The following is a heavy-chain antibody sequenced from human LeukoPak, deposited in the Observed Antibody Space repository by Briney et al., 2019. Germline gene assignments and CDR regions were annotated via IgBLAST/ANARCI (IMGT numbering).Heavy chain of an antibody. CDR1: GGSISSSSYY. J-gene: IGHJ5*02. V-gene: IGHV4-39*01. CDR2: IYYSGST. CDR3: ARALYYYGSGSDNWFDP. Sequence: KSSETLSLTCTVSGGSISSSSYYWGWIRQPPGKGLEWIGSIYYSGSTYYNPSLKSRVTIPVDKSKNQFSLKLSSVTAADTAVYYCARALYYYGSGSDNWFDPWGQGTLVTVSS. D-gene: IGHD3-10*01.